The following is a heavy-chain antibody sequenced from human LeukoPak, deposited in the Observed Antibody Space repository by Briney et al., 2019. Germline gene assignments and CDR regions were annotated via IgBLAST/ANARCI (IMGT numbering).Heavy chain of an antibody. D-gene: IGHD2-15*01. CDR2: IYHSGST. V-gene: IGHV4-30-2*01. Sequence: PSETLSLTCTVSGGSISSGGYYWSWIRQPPGKGLEWIGYIYHSGSTYYNPSLKSRVTISVDRSKNQFSLKLSSVTAADTAVYYCARADCSGGSCYWFDPWGQGTLVTVSS. J-gene: IGHJ5*02. CDR3: ARADCSGGSCYWFDP. CDR1: GGSISSGGYY.